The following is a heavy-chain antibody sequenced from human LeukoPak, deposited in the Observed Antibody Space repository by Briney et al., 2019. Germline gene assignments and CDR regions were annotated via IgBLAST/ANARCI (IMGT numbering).Heavy chain of an antibody. CDR2: ISDSGGST. D-gene: IGHD2/OR15-2a*01. J-gene: IGHJ6*02. CDR1: GFTFTTYA. CDR3: AKVLKYYYNGMDV. V-gene: IGHV3-23*01. Sequence: PGGSLRLSCAASGFTFTTYAMTWVRQAPGTGLEWVSAISDSGGSTYYADSVKGRFTVSRDNSKNTLYLQMNSLRAEDTAVYFCAKVLKYYYNGMDVWGQGTTVTVPS.